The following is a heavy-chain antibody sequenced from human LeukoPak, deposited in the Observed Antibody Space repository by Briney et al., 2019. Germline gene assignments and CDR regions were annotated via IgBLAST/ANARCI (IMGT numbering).Heavy chain of an antibody. CDR2: ISAYNGNT. J-gene: IGHJ4*02. CDR3: AVGATKLGY. Sequence: GASVKVSCKASGYTFTSHYMHWVRQAPGQGLEWMGWISAYNGNTNYAQKLQGRVTMTTDTSTSTAYMELRSLRSDDTAVYYCAVGATKLGYWGQGTLVTVSS. CDR1: GYTFTSHY. D-gene: IGHD1-26*01. V-gene: IGHV1-18*04.